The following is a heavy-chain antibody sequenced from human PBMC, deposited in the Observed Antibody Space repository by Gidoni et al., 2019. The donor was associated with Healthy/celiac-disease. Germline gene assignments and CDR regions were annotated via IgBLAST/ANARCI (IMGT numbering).Heavy chain of an antibody. Sequence: EVQLVESGGGLVKPGGSLRLSCAASGFTSSSYSMNWVRQAPGKGLEWVSSISSSSSYIYYADTVKGRFTISRDNAKNSLYLQMNSLRAEDTAVYYCARDMVRGVNWFDPWNQGTLVTVSS. CDR1: GFTSSSYS. V-gene: IGHV3-21*01. CDR2: ISSSSSYI. CDR3: ARDMVRGVNWFDP. J-gene: IGHJ5*02. D-gene: IGHD3-10*01.